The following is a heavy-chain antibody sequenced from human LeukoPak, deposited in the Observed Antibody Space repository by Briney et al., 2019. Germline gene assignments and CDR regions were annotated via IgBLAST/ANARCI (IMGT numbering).Heavy chain of an antibody. V-gene: IGHV3-9*01. CDR1: GFTFDDYA. Sequence: GGSLRLSCAASGFTFDDYAMHWVRQAPGKGLEWVSGISWNSGSIGYADSVKGRFTISRDNAKNSLYLQMNSLRAEDTALYYCARGSPGDTPSDYWGQGTLVTVSS. CDR2: ISWNSGSI. D-gene: IGHD3-16*01. CDR3: ARGSPGDTPSDY. J-gene: IGHJ4*02.